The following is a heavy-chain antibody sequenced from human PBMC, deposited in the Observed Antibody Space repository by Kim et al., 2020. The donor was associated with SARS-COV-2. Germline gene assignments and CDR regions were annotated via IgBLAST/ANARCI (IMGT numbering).Heavy chain of an antibody. D-gene: IGHD6-19*01. V-gene: IGHV1-8*01. CDR3: VSRYSSLARWRY. CDR2: IDPRTGNT. CDR1: GYIFTSDD. J-gene: IGHJ4*02. Sequence: ASVKVSCKASGYIFTSDDINWVRQATGQGLEWMGWIDPRTGNTAYAQKLQDRVTMTRNTSISTVYMELSSLRSDDTVVYYCVSRYSSLARWRYWGQGTLVTVSS.